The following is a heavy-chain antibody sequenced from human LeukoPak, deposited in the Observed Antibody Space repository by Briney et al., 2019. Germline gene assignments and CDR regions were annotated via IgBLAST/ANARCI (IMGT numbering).Heavy chain of an antibody. CDR2: IYYSGST. V-gene: IGHV4-59*01. J-gene: IGHJ3*02. D-gene: IGHD2-2*01. CDR3: ASRGYCSSTSCYGMKAFDI. CDR1: GGSISSYY. Sequence: SETLSLTCTVSGGSISSYYWSWIRQPPGKGLEWIGYIYYSGSTNYNPSLKSRVTISVDTSKNQFSLKLSSVTAADTAVYYCASRGYCSSTSCYGMKAFDIWDQGTMVTVSS.